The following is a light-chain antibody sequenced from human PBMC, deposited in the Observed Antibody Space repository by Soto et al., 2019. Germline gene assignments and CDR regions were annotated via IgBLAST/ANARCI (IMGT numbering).Light chain of an antibody. CDR2: EVS. CDR1: SSDVGGYNY. V-gene: IGLV2-14*01. Sequence: QSALTQPACVSGSPGQSITISCTGTSSDVGGYNYVSWYQQHPGKVPKLMIYEVSNRPSGVSNRFSGSKSGNTASLTISGLQAEDEADYYCSSYRSTNTPNWVFGGGTKLTVL. CDR3: SSYRSTNTPNWV. J-gene: IGLJ3*02.